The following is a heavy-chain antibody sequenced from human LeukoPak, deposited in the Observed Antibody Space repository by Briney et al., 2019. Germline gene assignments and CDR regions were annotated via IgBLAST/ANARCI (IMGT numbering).Heavy chain of an antibody. J-gene: IGHJ5*02. CDR3: ARGEEVATVTQRGGNWFDP. D-gene: IGHD5-12*01. CDR1: GGSMHNYY. CDR2: IYSSGTT. V-gene: IGHV4-59*01. Sequence: PSETLSLTCTVSGGSMHNYYWSWIRQPPGKGLEWIGYIYSSGTTNYSPSLKTRLTISVDTSMNQLSLKLNSVTAADTAVYYCARGEEVATVTQRGGNWFDPWGQGTLVTVSS.